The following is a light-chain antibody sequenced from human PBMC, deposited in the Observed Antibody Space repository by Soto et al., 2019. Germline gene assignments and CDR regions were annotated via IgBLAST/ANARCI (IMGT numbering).Light chain of an antibody. V-gene: IGKV1-5*03. CDR1: QSISSW. Sequence: DIQMTQSPSTLSASVGDRVTITCRASQSISSWLAWYQQKPGKPPNLLIYKASSLKSGVPSRFSGSRSGTEFTLTISSLQPDDFATYYCQKYNSYSRTFGQGTKVEIK. J-gene: IGKJ1*01. CDR3: QKYNSYSRT. CDR2: KAS.